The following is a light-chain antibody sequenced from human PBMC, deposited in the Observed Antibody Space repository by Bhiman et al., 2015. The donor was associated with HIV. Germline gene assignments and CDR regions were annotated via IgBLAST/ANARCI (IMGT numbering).Light chain of an antibody. CDR1: TSNFGAGYD. CDR2: GDN. Sequence: QSVLTQPPSVSGAPGQRVIISCTGSTSNFGAGYDVHWYQQIPGTAPKLLIYGDNNRPSGVPDRFSGSKSGTSASLAITGLQAEDEADYYCQSYDSSLSGGVFGGGTKLTVL. CDR3: QSYDSSLSGGV. V-gene: IGLV1-40*01. J-gene: IGLJ3*02.